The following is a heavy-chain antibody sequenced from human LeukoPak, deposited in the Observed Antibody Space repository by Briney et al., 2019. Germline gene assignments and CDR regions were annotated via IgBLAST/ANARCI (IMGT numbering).Heavy chain of an antibody. J-gene: IGHJ4*02. CDR2: VNSKNGYT. D-gene: IGHD2-15*01. Sequence: ASGKPSCRASGHTFTTQGITWVRRAPGHGLEFMGWVNSKNGYTNYEQHFQDILTMTTDTPTSTAYMELRRLRSDDTAVYFCATGSALHHDNGGQGTQVTVPS. CDR3: ATGSALHHDN. V-gene: IGHV1-18*01. CDR1: GHTFTTQG.